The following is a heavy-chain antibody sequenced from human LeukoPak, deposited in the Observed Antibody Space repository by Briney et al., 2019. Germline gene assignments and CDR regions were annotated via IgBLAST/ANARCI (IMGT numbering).Heavy chain of an antibody. CDR2: ISASGGRT. Sequence: GGSLGLSCAASGFTFSSHGLIWVRQAPGKGLEWVSGISASGGRTFSADSVTGRFTISRDNSKNTLYLQMNSLRAEDTAVYYCAKDRGKQQLAPSDYCGQGTLVTVSS. CDR3: AKDRGKQQLAPSDY. D-gene: IGHD6-13*01. J-gene: IGHJ4*01. V-gene: IGHV3-23*01. CDR1: GFTFSSHG.